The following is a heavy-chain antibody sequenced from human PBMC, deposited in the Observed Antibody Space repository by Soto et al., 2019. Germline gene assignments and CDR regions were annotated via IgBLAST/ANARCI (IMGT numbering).Heavy chain of an antibody. V-gene: IGHV1-18*01. CDR1: GYTFTSYG. CDR2: ISAYNGNT. CDR3: AREAYYGSGDWSYFDY. J-gene: IGHJ4*02. D-gene: IGHD3-10*01. Sequence: ASVKVSCKASGYTFTSYGISWVRQAPGQGLEWMGWISAYNGNTNYAQKFQGRVTMTRNTSISTAYMELSSLTSEDTAVYYCAREAYYGSGDWSYFDYWGQGTLVTVSS.